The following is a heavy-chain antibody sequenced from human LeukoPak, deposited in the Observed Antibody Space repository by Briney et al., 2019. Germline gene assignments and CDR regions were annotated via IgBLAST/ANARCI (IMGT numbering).Heavy chain of an antibody. CDR1: GGSISSGDYS. CDR2: IYYSRRT. J-gene: IGHJ4*02. V-gene: IGHV4-30-4*01. CDR3: ARVPGTGLDY. D-gene: IGHD7-27*01. Sequence: SETLSLTCSVSGGSISSGDYSWSWIRQPPGKGLEWIGYIYYSRRTYYNPSLKSRVTISIDTPKNQFSLKVSSVTAADTAVYYCARVPGTGLDYWGQGTLVTVSS.